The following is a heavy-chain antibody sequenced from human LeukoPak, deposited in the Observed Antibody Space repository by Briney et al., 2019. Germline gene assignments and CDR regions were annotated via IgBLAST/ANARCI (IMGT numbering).Heavy chain of an antibody. CDR2: ISYDGSNK. Sequence: PGGSLRLSCAASGFTFSSYAMHWVRQAPGKGLEWVAVISYDGSNKYYADSVKGRFTISRDNSKNTLYLQMNSLRAEDTAVYYCARNVDTVSRCMGVWGQGTTVTVSS. V-gene: IGHV3-30-3*01. CDR1: GFTFSSYA. CDR3: ARNVDTVSRCMGV. D-gene: IGHD5-18*01. J-gene: IGHJ6*02.